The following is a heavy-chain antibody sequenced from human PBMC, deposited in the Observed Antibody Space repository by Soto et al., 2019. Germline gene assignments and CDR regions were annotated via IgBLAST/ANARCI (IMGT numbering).Heavy chain of an antibody. CDR1: GYTFTGYY. D-gene: IGHD2-2*01. CDR3: ARDRGSRTLAYYGMDV. Sequence: ASVKVSCKASGYTFTGYYMHWVRQAPGQGLEWMGWINPNSGGTNYAQKFQGWVTMTRDTSISTAYMELSRLRSDDTAVYYCARDRGSRTLAYYGMDVWGQGTTVTVSS. CDR2: INPNSGGT. J-gene: IGHJ6*02. V-gene: IGHV1-2*04.